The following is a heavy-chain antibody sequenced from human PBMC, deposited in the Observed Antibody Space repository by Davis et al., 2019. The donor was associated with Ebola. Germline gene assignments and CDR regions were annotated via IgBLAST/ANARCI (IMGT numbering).Heavy chain of an antibody. Sequence: SVTVSCKASGRTFSTYAISWVRPAPGHGLEWMGGIIPIFGTANYAQKFQGRVTMTEDTSTDTAYMELSSLRSEDTAVYYCATSYSGSFDYWGQGTLVTVSS. CDR2: IIPIFGTA. CDR1: GRTFSTYA. J-gene: IGHJ4*02. V-gene: IGHV1-69*06. CDR3: ATSYSGSFDY. D-gene: IGHD1-26*01.